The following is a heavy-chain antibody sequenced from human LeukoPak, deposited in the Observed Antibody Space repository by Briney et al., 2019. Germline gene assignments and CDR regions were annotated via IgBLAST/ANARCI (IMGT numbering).Heavy chain of an antibody. CDR3: ASTAVAGTSFDY. D-gene: IGHD6-19*01. V-gene: IGHV1-46*01. J-gene: IGHJ4*02. CDR1: GYTFTGYY. CDR2: INPSGGST. Sequence: ASVKVSCKASGYTFTGYYMHWVRQAPGQGLEWMGIINPSGGSTSYAQKFQGRVTMTRDMSTSTVYMELSSLRSEDTAVYYCASTAVAGTSFDYWGQGTLVTVSS.